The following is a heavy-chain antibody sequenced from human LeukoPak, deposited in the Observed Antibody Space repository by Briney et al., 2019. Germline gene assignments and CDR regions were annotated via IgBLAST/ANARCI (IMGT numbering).Heavy chain of an antibody. D-gene: IGHD1-1*01. CDR3: AQSLELERLFDH. J-gene: IGHJ4*02. V-gene: IGHV3-7*01. CDR2: IKQDGSEK. CDR1: GFTFSSYW. Sequence: PGGSLRLSCAASGFTFSSYWMSWVRQAPGKGLEWVANIKQDGSEKYYVDSVKGRFTISRDNAKNSLYLQMNSPRAEDTAVYYCAQSLELERLFDHWGQGTLVTVSS.